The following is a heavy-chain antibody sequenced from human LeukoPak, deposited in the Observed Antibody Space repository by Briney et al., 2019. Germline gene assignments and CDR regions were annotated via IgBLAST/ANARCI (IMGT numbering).Heavy chain of an antibody. D-gene: IGHD2-2*01. Sequence: PGGSLRLSCAASGFTFSSYSMNWVRQAPGKGLEWVSYISSSSSTIYYADSVKGRFTISRDNAKNSLYLQMNSLRAEDTAVYYCARNGYQLPDAQYYYYYYMDVWGKGTTVTVSS. V-gene: IGHV3-48*01. CDR1: GFTFSSYS. CDR3: ARNGYQLPDAQYYYYYYMDV. J-gene: IGHJ6*03. CDR2: ISSSSSTI.